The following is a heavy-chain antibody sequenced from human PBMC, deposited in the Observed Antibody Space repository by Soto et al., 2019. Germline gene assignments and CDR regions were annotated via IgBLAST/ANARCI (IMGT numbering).Heavy chain of an antibody. Sequence: GSLRLSCAASGFTFSSYWMSWVRQAPGKGLEWVANIKQDGSEKYYVDSVKGRFTISRDNAKNSLYLQMNSLRAEDTAVYYCARDMYSSGWYSWFYFDYWGQGTLVTVSS. CDR1: GFTFSSYW. D-gene: IGHD6-19*01. CDR2: IKQDGSEK. CDR3: ARDMYSSGWYSWFYFDY. V-gene: IGHV3-7*01. J-gene: IGHJ4*02.